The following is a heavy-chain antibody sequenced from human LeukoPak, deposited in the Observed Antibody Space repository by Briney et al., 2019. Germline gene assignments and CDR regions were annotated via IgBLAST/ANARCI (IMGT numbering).Heavy chain of an antibody. J-gene: IGHJ5*02. Sequence: ASVKVSCKASGFTFSNSAMQWVRQARGQRLEWIGWIIVGSGRTHYAQNLQERITITRDMSTNTAYMELSSLRSDDTAVYYCARVRRGSGSYYKGEGGFDPWGQGTLVTVSS. CDR2: IIVGSGRT. CDR3: ARVRRGSGSYYKGEGGFDP. CDR1: GFTFSNSA. D-gene: IGHD3-10*01. V-gene: IGHV1-58*02.